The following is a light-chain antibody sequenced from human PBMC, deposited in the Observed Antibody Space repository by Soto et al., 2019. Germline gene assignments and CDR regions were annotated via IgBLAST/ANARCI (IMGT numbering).Light chain of an antibody. CDR2: EVN. J-gene: IGLJ1*01. V-gene: IGLV2-8*01. CDR1: SSDVGGYNY. CDR3: SSYAGSSNV. Sequence: QSALTQPPSASGSPGQSVAISCTGTSSDVGGYNYVSWYQQHPGKAPKLMIYEVNKRPSGVPDRFSGSKSGNTASLTVSGPQAEDEADYYCSSYAGSSNVFGTGTSHRP.